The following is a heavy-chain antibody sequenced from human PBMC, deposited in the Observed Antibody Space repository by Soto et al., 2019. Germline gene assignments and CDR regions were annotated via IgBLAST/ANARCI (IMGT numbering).Heavy chain of an antibody. D-gene: IGHD3-3*01. CDR3: ARQPPRYYDFWSGYYTDSPIFDY. CDR2: IYYSGST. CDR1: GGSISSYY. Sequence: SETLSLTCTVSGGSISSYYWSWIRQPPGKGLEWIGYIYYSGSTNYNPSLKSRVTISVDTSKNQFSLKLSSVTAADTAVYYCARQPPRYYDFWSGYYTDSPIFDYWGQGTLVTVSS. V-gene: IGHV4-59*08. J-gene: IGHJ4*02.